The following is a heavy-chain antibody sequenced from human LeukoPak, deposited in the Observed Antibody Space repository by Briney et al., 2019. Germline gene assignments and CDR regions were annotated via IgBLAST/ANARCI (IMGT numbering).Heavy chain of an antibody. CDR3: AKELKSYYGSGSYDY. CDR2: ISGSGGST. J-gene: IGHJ4*02. V-gene: IGHV3-23*01. D-gene: IGHD3-10*01. CDR1: GFTFSSYS. Sequence: PGGSLRLSCAASGFTFSSYSMNWVRQAPGKGLEWVSAISGSGGSTYYADSVKGRFTISRDNSKNTLYLQMNSLRAEDTAVYYCAKELKSYYGSGSYDYWGQGTLVTVSS.